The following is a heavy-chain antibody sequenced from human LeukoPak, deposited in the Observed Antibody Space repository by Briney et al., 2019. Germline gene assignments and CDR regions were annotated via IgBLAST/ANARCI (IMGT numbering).Heavy chain of an antibody. J-gene: IGHJ3*02. CDR3: ASVLGYCSGGSCYTDAFDI. V-gene: IGHV3-23*01. CDR2: ISGSGGTT. Sequence: PGGSLRLSCAASGFTFSSYAMSWVRQAPGKGLEWVSAISGSGGTTYYADSVKGRFTISRDNSKNTLFLQMNSLRSDDTAVYYCASVLGYCSGGSCYTDAFDIWGQGTMVTVSS. D-gene: IGHD2-15*01. CDR1: GFTFSSYA.